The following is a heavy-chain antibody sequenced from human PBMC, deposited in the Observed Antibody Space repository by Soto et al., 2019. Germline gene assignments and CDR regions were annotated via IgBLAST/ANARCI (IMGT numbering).Heavy chain of an antibody. CDR3: AKDRRTNYYYGMDV. V-gene: IGHV3-30*18. Sequence: QVQLVESGGGVVQPGRSLRLSCAASGFTFSSYGMHWVRQAPGKGLEWVAVISYDGSNKYYADSVKGRFTTSRDNSKNTLYLQMNSLRAEDTAVYYCAKDRRTNYYYGMDVWGQATTVTVSS. J-gene: IGHJ6*01. CDR2: ISYDGSNK. CDR1: GFTFSSYG.